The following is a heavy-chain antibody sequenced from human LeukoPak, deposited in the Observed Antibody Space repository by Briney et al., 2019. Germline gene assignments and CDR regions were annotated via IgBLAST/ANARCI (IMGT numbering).Heavy chain of an antibody. Sequence: SETLSLTCTVSGASIRSYYWNWLRQPPGKGLDWIGCINYSGSTNYNPSLKSRATISMDTSKHHFSLKLNSVTAADTAVYYCARDTRSYDNSGYYFFDFWGQGTLVTVSS. J-gene: IGHJ4*02. CDR2: INYSGST. CDR1: GASIRSYY. V-gene: IGHV4-59*01. D-gene: IGHD3-22*01. CDR3: ARDTRSYDNSGYYFFDF.